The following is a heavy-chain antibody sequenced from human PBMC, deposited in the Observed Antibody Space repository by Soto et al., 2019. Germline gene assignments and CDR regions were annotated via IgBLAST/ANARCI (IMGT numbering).Heavy chain of an antibody. Sequence: GGSLRLSCAASGFTFSSYSMNWVRQAPGKGLEWVSSISSSSSYIYYADSVKGRFTISRDNAKNSLYLQMNSLRAEDTAVYYCARTEVVPAAMPFNYYYYYYMDVWGKGTTVTVSS. CDR3: ARTEVVPAAMPFNYYYYYYMDV. V-gene: IGHV3-21*01. CDR2: ISSSSSYI. D-gene: IGHD2-2*01. J-gene: IGHJ6*03. CDR1: GFTFSSYS.